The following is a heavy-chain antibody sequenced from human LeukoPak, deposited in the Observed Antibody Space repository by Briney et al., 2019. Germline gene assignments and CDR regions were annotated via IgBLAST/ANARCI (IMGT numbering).Heavy chain of an antibody. J-gene: IGHJ4*02. CDR3: ARDGGSGLDY. CDR2: IWYDESKK. D-gene: IGHD3-22*01. V-gene: IGHV3-33*01. Sequence: GGSLRLSCAASGFTFSAYGMHWVRQAPGTGLEWVAVIWYDESKKYYADSVKGRFTISRDISKNTLYLQMDILRAEDTAVYYCARDGGSGLDYWGQGALVTVSS. CDR1: GFTFSAYG.